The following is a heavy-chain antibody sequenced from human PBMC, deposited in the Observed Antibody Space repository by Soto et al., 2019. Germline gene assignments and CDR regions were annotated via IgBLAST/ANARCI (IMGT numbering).Heavy chain of an antibody. D-gene: IGHD4-17*01. CDR2: IGTAGDT. J-gene: IGHJ4*02. Sequence: HPGGSLRLSCAASGFTFSSYDMHWVRQATGKGLEWVSAIGTAGDTYYPGSVKGRFTISRENAKNSLYLQMNSLRAGDTAVYYCARSSPDDYGDSYYFDYWGQGTLVTVSS. V-gene: IGHV3-13*01. CDR1: GFTFSSYD. CDR3: ARSSPDDYGDSYYFDY.